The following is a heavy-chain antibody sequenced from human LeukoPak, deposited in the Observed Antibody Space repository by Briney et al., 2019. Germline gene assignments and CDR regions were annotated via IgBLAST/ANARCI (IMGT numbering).Heavy chain of an antibody. V-gene: IGHV3-23*01. Sequence: GGSLRLSCAASGFTFSSYAMSWVRQAPGKGLEWVSAISGSGGSTYYADSVKGRFTISRGNSKNTLYLQMNSLRAEDTAVYYCAKGSSSSGLGYFDYWGQGTLVTVSS. J-gene: IGHJ4*02. D-gene: IGHD6-13*01. CDR1: GFTFSSYA. CDR3: AKGSSSSGLGYFDY. CDR2: ISGSGGST.